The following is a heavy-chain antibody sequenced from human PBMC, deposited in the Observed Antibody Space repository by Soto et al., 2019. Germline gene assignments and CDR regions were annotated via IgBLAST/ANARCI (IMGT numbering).Heavy chain of an antibody. V-gene: IGHV4-4*02. J-gene: IGHJ6*02. Sequence: PSDTLSLTCAVSGGSISSSNWWSWVRQPPGKGLEWIGEIYHSGSTNYNPSLKSRVTISVDKSKNQFSLKLSSVTAADTAVYYWARSYSYGFYYYGMDVWGQGSTVTVSS. CDR3: ARSYSYGFYYYGMDV. CDR2: IYHSGST. CDR1: GGSISSSNW. D-gene: IGHD5-18*01.